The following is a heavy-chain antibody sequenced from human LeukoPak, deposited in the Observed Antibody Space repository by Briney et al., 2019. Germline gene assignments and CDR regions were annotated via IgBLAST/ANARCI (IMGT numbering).Heavy chain of an antibody. Sequence: GGSLRLSCAASGFTFSSYSMNWVRQAPGKGLEWVSSISSSSSYIYYADSVKGRFTISRDNAKNSLYLQMNSLRAEDTAVYYCARDPPYSSSWYEPPDYWGQGTLVTVSS. CDR2: ISSSSSYI. V-gene: IGHV3-21*01. J-gene: IGHJ4*02. CDR3: ARDPPYSSSWYEPPDY. D-gene: IGHD6-13*01. CDR1: GFTFSSYS.